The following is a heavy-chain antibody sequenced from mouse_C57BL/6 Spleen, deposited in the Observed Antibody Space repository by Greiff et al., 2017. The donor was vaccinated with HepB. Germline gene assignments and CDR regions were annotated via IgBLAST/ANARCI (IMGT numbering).Heavy chain of an antibody. D-gene: IGHD2-4*01. J-gene: IGHJ4*01. CDR1: GFSLTSYG. CDR2: IWSGGST. V-gene: IGHV2-2*01. Sequence: VQRVESGPGLVQPSQSLSITCTVSGFSLTSYGVHWVRQSPGKGLEWLGVIWSGGSTDYNAAFISRLSISKDNSKSQVFFKMNSLQAYDTAIYYCSRYNYDYDYYAMDYWGQGTSVTVSS. CDR3: SRYNYDYDYYAMDY.